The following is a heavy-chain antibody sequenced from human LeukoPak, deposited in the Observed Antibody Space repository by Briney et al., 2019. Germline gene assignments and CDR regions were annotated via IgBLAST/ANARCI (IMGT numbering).Heavy chain of an antibody. CDR2: LSGSGDNT. CDR3: GKDGRRSSPF. Sequence: GGSLRLSCVASGFTFSNYVMSWVRQAPGKGLEWVSCLSGSGDNTFYADSAKGRFTIFRDNSRNMLYLQMNSLRAEDTAVYYCGKDGRRSSPFWGQGTLVTVSS. CDR1: GFTFSNYV. J-gene: IGHJ4*02. D-gene: IGHD6-13*01. V-gene: IGHV3-23*01.